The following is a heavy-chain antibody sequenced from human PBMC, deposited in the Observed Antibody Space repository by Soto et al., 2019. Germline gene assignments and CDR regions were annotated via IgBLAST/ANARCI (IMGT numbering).Heavy chain of an antibody. V-gene: IGHV5-51*01. Sequence: PGESLKISCQSSGYSFPNYWIAWVRQMPGKDLESMGIIYPDDSDTKYSPSFQGQVTISADKSTSTAYLQWSSLKALDSAMYYCARASSSWYKGVFEHWGQGALVTVSS. D-gene: IGHD6-13*01. CDR1: GYSFPNYW. CDR3: ARASSSWYKGVFEH. J-gene: IGHJ4*02. CDR2: IYPDDSDT.